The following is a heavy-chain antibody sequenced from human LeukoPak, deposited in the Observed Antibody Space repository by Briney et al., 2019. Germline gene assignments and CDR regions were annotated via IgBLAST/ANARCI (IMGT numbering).Heavy chain of an antibody. CDR3: ARDFGTTVTTFGAVDI. J-gene: IGHJ3*02. CDR2: IWDDGNKK. D-gene: IGHD4-17*01. V-gene: IGHV3-33*01. CDR1: GFTFGDYA. Sequence: PGGSLRLSCTASGFTFGDYAMSWFRQAPGKGLEWVALIWDDGNKKSHADTVKGRFTISRDNSKNTLYLQMNSLRAEDTAVYYCARDFGTTVTTFGAVDIWGQGTKVIVSS.